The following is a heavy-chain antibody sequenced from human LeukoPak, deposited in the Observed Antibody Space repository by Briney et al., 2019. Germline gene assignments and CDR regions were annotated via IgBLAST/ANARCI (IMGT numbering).Heavy chain of an antibody. J-gene: IGHJ4*02. CDR3: ARDRWLHLYFDY. CDR2: INHSGST. CDR1: GGSFSGYY. Sequence: SETLSLTCAVYGGSFSGYYWSWIRQPPGKGLEWIGEINHSGSTNYNPSLESRVTISVDTSKNQFSLKLSSVTAADTAVYYCARDRWLHLYFDYWGQGTLVTVSS. V-gene: IGHV4-34*01. D-gene: IGHD5-24*01.